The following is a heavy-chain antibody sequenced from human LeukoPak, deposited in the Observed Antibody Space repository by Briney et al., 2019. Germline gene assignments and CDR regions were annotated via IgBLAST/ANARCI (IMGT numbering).Heavy chain of an antibody. V-gene: IGHV1-69*13. CDR2: IIPIFGTA. CDR3: AKCLGDYYGSGRPVPFDP. J-gene: IGHJ5*02. CDR1: GGTFSSYA. Sequence: SVKVSCTASGGTFSSYAISWVRQAPGQGLEWMGGIIPIFGTANYAQKFQGRVTITADESTSTAYMELSSLRSEDTAVYYCAKCLGDYYGSGRPVPFDPWGQGTLVTVSS. D-gene: IGHD3-10*01.